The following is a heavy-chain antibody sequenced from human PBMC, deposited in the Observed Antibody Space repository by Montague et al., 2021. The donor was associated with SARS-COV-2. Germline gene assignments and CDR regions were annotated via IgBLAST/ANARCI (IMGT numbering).Heavy chain of an antibody. CDR2: ISYSGRT. V-gene: IGHV4-31*03. CDR1: GGSISSDDSY. D-gene: IGHD6-13*01. J-gene: IGHJ4*02. CDR3: ARMYVPAHGTSAASYSDY. Sequence: TLSLTCIVSGGSISSDDSYWTWIRQHPGKGLEWIGYISYSGRTSYNVSLKSRLTISADTSDNQSSLKLTSMTAADTAVYYCARMYVPAHGTSAASYSDYWGRGTLVTVSS.